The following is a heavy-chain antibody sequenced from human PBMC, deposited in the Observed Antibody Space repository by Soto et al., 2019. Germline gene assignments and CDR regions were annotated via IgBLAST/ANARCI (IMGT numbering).Heavy chain of an antibody. CDR1: GGSISSGGYY. V-gene: IGHV4-30-4*08. J-gene: IGHJ4*02. D-gene: IGHD3-22*01. Sequence: SETLSLTCTVSGGSISSGGYYWSWIRQHPGKGLEWIGYIYYSGSTYYNPSLKSRVTISVDTSKNQFSLKLSSVTAADTAVYYCAREVYYDSSGYSNFDYWGQGTLVTSPQ. CDR2: IYYSGST. CDR3: AREVYYDSSGYSNFDY.